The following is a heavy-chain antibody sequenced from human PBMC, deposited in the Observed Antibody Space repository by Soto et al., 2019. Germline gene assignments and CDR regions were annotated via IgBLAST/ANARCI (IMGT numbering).Heavy chain of an antibody. CDR2: ISSSSSTI. V-gene: IGHV3-48*01. D-gene: IGHD3-10*01. J-gene: IGHJ4*02. Sequence: GGSLRLSCAASGFTFSSYSMNWVRQAPGKGLEWVSYISSSSSTIYYADSVKGRFTISRDNAKNSLYLQMNSLRAEDTAVYYCARDALTMVRGVGYWGQGTLVTVSS. CDR3: ARDALTMVRGVGY. CDR1: GFTFSSYS.